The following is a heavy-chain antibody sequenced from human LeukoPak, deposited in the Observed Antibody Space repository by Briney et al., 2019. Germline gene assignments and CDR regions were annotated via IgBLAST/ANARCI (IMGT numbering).Heavy chain of an antibody. CDR3: ARDEGYNPYYYYGMDV. CDR2: IWYDGSNK. Sequence: GGSLRLSCAASGFTFSSYGMHWVRQAPGKGLEWVAVIWYDGSNKYYADSVKGRFTISRDNSKSTLYLQMNSLRAEDTAVYYCARDEGYNPYYYYGMDVWGQGTTVTVSS. J-gene: IGHJ6*02. V-gene: IGHV3-33*01. D-gene: IGHD5-24*01. CDR1: GFTFSSYG.